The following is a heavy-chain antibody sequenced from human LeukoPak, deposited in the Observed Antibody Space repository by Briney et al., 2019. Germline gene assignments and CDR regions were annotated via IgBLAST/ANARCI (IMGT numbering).Heavy chain of an antibody. CDR1: GFTFSSYA. J-gene: IGHJ4*02. CDR2: ISASGAST. D-gene: IGHD2-2*01. CDR3: AKSGRTSCSTSCYYFDY. V-gene: IGHV3-23*01. Sequence: GGSLRLSCAASGFTFSSYAMSWVRQAPGKGLEWVSAISASGASTYYADSVKGRFTISRDNSKNMLYLQMNSLRADDTAVYYCAKSGRTSCSTSCYYFDYWGQGTPVTVSS.